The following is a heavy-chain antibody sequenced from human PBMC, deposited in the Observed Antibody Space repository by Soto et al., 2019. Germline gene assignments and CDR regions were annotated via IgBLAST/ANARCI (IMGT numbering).Heavy chain of an antibody. CDR3: ATDLMVVPNLEY. CDR1: GYIFSNYG. J-gene: IGHJ4*02. D-gene: IGHD2-8*01. CDR2: ISVYNGNP. V-gene: IGHV1-18*01. Sequence: QVQLVQSGGEVKKPGASVKVSCKASGYIFSNYGITWVRQAPGRGLEWMGDISVYNGNPNYGQKFQGRVTMTTDTSMRPAYMWLWSLRSDDTTVYYCATDLMVVPNLEYWCEGTLITVSS.